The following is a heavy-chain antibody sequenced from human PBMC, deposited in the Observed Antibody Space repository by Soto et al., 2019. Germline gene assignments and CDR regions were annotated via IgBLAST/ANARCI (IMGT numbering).Heavy chain of an antibody. CDR3: ARKIRASWYFDY. V-gene: IGHV4-34*01. Sequence: SETLSLTCAVYGGPFSGYYWSWIRQPPGKGLEWIGEINHSGSTNYNPSLKSRVTISVDTSKNQFSLKLSSVTAADTAVYYCARKIRASWYFDYRGQGTLVTVSS. CDR1: GGPFSGYY. CDR2: INHSGST. J-gene: IGHJ4*02.